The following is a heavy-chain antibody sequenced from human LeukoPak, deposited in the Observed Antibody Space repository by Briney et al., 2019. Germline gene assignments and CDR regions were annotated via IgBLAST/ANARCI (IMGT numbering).Heavy chain of an antibody. CDR2: IRQDGSEK. J-gene: IGHJ4*02. CDR3: TRDPGHYRDS. CDR1: GFTFSSYW. Sequence: PGGSLRLSCAASGFTFSSYWMSWVRQAPGKGLEWVANIRQDGSEKYYVDSVKGRFTISRDNAKNSLYLQMNSLRADDTAVYYCTRDPGHYRDSWGQGTLVTVSS. V-gene: IGHV3-7*01. D-gene: IGHD3-3*01.